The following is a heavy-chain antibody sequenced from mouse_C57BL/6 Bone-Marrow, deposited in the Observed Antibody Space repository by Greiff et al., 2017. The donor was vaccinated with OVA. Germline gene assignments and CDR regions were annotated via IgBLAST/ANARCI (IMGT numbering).Heavy chain of an antibody. J-gene: IGHJ2*01. Sequence: VQLQQSGAELVRPGASVKLSCTASGFNIKDDYMHWVKQRPEQGLEWIGWIDPENGDTEYASKFQGKATITADTSSNTAYLQLSSLTSEDTAVYYGTFWGLYFDYWGQGTTLTVSS. CDR2: IDPENGDT. D-gene: IGHD4-1*01. CDR1: GFNIKDDY. V-gene: IGHV14-4*01. CDR3: TFWGLYFDY.